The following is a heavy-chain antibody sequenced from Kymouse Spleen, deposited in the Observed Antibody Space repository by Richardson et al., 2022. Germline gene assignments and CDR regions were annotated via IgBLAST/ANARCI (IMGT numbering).Heavy chain of an antibody. D-gene: IGHD6-6*01. CDR2: INHSGST. CDR1: GGSFSGYY. V-gene: IGHV4-34*01. Sequence: QVQLQQWGAGLLKPSETLSLTCAVYGGSFSGYYWSWIRQPPGKGLEWIGEINHSGSTNYNPSLKSRVTISVDTSKNQFSLKLSSVTAADTAVYYCARADSSSPFDYWGQGTLVTVSS. J-gene: IGHJ4*02. CDR3: ARADSSSPFDY.